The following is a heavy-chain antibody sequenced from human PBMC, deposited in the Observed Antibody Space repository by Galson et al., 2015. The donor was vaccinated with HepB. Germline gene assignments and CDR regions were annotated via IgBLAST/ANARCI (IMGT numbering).Heavy chain of an antibody. Sequence: SLRLSCAASGFTVSSNYMSWVRQAPGKGLEWVSVIYSGGSTYYADSVKGRFTISRDNSKNTLYLQMNSLRAEDTAVYYCARDRPSSIAARPSWYFDLWGRGTLVTVSS. CDR2: IYSGGST. CDR3: ARDRPSSIAARPSWYFDL. CDR1: GFTVSSNY. J-gene: IGHJ2*01. D-gene: IGHD6-6*01. V-gene: IGHV3-53*01.